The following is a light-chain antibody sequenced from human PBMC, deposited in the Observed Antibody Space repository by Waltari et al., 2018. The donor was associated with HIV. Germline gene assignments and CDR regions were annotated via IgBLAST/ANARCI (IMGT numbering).Light chain of an antibody. V-gene: IGKV1-9*01. CDR3: QQLNSYPRT. CDR2: AAS. J-gene: IGKJ2*02. CDR1: QGISTY. Sequence: DIQLTQSPSFLSASVGDRVTITCRASQGISTYLAWYQQKPGKAPQLLLYAASTLQSGVSSRFSGSGSGTEFTLTSSSLQPEDFSTYYCQQLNSYPRTFGQGTKLEIK.